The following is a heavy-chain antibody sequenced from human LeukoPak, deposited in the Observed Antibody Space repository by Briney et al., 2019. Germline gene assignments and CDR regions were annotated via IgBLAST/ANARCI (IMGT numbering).Heavy chain of an antibody. J-gene: IGHJ6*02. V-gene: IGHV5-51*01. Sequence: GESLKISCKGSGYTFTNYWIGWVRQMPGKGLEWMGFIYLAESNTKYSPSFQGQVTISTDKSISTAYLQWSSLKASDTATYYCARRFDGGNSYGIDVWGQGTTVTVSS. D-gene: IGHD4-23*01. CDR1: GYTFTNYW. CDR2: IYLAESNT. CDR3: ARRFDGGNSYGIDV.